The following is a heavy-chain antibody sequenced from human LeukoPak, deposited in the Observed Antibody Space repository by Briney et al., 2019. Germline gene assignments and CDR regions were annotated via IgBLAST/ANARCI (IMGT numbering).Heavy chain of an antibody. J-gene: IGHJ6*02. D-gene: IGHD6-19*01. CDR2: ISSSSSYI. CDR3: ARDIFEVAGSTGYYYGMDV. V-gene: IGHV3-21*01. CDR1: GFTFSSYS. Sequence: GGSLRLSCAASGFTFSSYSMNWVRQAPGKGLEWVSSISSSSSYIYYADSVKGRFTISRDNAKNSLYLQMNSLRAEDTAVYYCARDIFEVAGSTGYYYGMDVWGPGKTVTVSS.